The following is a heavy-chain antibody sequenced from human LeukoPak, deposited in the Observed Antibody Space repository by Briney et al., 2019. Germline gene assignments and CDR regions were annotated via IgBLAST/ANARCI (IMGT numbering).Heavy chain of an antibody. J-gene: IGHJ5*02. CDR1: GYTFTSYA. CDR2: INAGNGNT. V-gene: IGHV1-3*01. D-gene: IGHD3-10*01. CDR3: ARLTMVRGVIGWFDP. Sequence: ASVKVSCKASGYTFTSYAMHWVRQAPGQRLEWMGWINAGNGNTKYSQKFQGRVTITRGTSASTAYMELSSLRSEDTAVYYCARLTMVRGVIGWFDPWGQGTLVTVSS.